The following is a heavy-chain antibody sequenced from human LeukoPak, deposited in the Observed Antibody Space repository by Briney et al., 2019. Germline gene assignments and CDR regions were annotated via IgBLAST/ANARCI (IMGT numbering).Heavy chain of an antibody. CDR2: IIPIFGTA. J-gene: IGHJ4*02. CDR1: GYTFTSYG. Sequence: GASVKVSCKASGYTFTSYGISWVRQAPGQGLEWMGGIIPIFGTANYAQKFQGRVTITADESTSTAYMELSSLRSEDTAVYYCARDGHNYYDSSGYYSCDYWGQGTLVTVSS. V-gene: IGHV1-69*13. CDR3: ARDGHNYYDSSGYYSCDY. D-gene: IGHD3-22*01.